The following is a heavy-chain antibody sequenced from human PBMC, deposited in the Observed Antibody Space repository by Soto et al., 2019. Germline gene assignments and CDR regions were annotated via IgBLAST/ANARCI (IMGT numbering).Heavy chain of an antibody. CDR2: IKQDGSEK. J-gene: IGHJ6*02. CDR3: ARGPGMDV. V-gene: IGHV3-7*01. CDR1: GFTFSSYW. Sequence: LRLSCAASGFTFSSYWMTWVRQAPGKGLEWVANIKQDGSEKYYVDSVRGRFTISRDTPKNSLYLQMNSLRAEDTAMYYCARGPGMDVWGQGTTVTVSS.